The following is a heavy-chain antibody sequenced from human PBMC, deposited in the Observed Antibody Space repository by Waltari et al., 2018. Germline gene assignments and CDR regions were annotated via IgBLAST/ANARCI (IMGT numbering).Heavy chain of an antibody. V-gene: IGHV3-23*04. J-gene: IGHJ4*02. CDR3: ARANIAAAGTSGGFDY. CDR2: ISGSGGST. CDR1: GFTFSSYA. D-gene: IGHD6-13*01. Sequence: EVQLVESGGGLVQPGGSLRLSCAASGFTFSSYAMSWVRQAPGKGLEWVSAISGSGGSTYYADSVKGRFTISRDNSKNTLYLQMNSLKASDTAMYYCARANIAAAGTSGGFDYWGQGTLVTVSS.